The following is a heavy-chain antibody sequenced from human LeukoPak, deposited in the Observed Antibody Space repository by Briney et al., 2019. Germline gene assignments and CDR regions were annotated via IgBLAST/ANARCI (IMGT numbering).Heavy chain of an antibody. D-gene: IGHD3-10*01. J-gene: IGHJ4*02. CDR2: ISSSSSYI. Sequence: PGGSLRLSCAASGFTFSSYSMNWVRQAPGKGLERVSSISSSSSYIYYADSVKGRFTISRDNSKNTLYLQMNSLRAEDTAVYYCAKVRAMVRGVPYFDYWGQGTLVTVSS. CDR3: AKVRAMVRGVPYFDY. CDR1: GFTFSSYS. V-gene: IGHV3-21*04.